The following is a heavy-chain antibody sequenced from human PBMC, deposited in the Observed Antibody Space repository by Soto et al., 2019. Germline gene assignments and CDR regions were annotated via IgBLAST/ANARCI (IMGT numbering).Heavy chain of an antibody. CDR3: AREGALKPFSS. V-gene: IGHV3-48*04. CDR2: ISSSGSTI. CDR1: GFTFSSYG. Sequence: GGSLRLSCAASGFTFSSYGMNWVRQAPGKGLEWVSYISSSGSTIYYADSVKGRFTISRDNAKNSVYLQMNSLRAEDTAVYYCAREGALKPFSSWGQGALVTVSS. J-gene: IGHJ5*02.